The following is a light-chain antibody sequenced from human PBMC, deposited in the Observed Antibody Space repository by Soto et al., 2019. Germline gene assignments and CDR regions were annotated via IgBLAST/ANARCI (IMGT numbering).Light chain of an antibody. J-gene: IGKJ5*01. CDR1: QSVSSN. Sequence: EIVLTQSPGTLSLSPGERSTLSCRASQSVSSNLAWYQQKPGQAPRLLTYGASSRATGIPVRFSGSGSGTEFTLTISSLQSEDFAVYYCQHYVSPPITFGQGTRLEIK. V-gene: IGKV3-15*01. CDR2: GAS. CDR3: QHYVSPPIT.